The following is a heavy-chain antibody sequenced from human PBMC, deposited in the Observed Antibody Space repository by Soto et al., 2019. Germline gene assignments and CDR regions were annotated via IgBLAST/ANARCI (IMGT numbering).Heavy chain of an antibody. CDR2: ISGSGSTT. V-gene: IGHV3-48*01. CDR1: GFTFSSYS. J-gene: IGHJ6*03. Sequence: EVQLVESGGGLVQPGGSLRLSCAASGFTFSSYSMNWVRQAPGKGLEWVSYISGSGSTTHYADSVKGRFTISRDNAKNSLYLQMSSLRAEDTAVYYCARAPGIPVVIYYYCMDVWGKGTTVTVSS. CDR3: ARAPGIPVVIYYYCMDV. D-gene: IGHD6-19*01.